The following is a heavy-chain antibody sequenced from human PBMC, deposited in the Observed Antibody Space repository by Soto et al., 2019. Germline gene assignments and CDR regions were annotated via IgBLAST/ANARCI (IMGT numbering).Heavy chain of an antibody. CDR1: GFTFINYV. CDR2: VDNSGVTT. CDR3: AKDSLITGSAEPFDY. Sequence: GGSLRLSCPASGFTFINYVLSWVGQAPGKGLEWVSSVDNSGVTTYYADSVKGRFTISRDNSKNTLYLQMNSLRADDTAIFYCAKDSLITGSAEPFDYWGQGTLVTVSS. V-gene: IGHV3-23*01. J-gene: IGHJ4*02. D-gene: IGHD1-20*01.